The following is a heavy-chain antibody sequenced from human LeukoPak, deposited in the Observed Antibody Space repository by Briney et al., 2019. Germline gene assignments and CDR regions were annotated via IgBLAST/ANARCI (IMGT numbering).Heavy chain of an antibody. J-gene: IGHJ4*02. CDR1: GGSISSYY. Sequence: SETLSLTCTVSGGSISSYYWSWLRQPPGKGLEWIGYIYYSGSTNYNPSLKSRVTISVDTSKNQFSLKLSSVTAADTAVYYCAGGPYSSSWYLFGYWGQGTLVTVSS. CDR2: IYYSGST. CDR3: AGGPYSSSWYLFGY. V-gene: IGHV4-59*01. D-gene: IGHD6-13*01.